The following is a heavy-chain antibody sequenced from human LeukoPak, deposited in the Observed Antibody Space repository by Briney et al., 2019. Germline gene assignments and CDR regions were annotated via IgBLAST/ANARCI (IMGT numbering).Heavy chain of an antibody. CDR2: ISGSGGSST. CDR3: ANSAAVGTFY. J-gene: IGHJ4*02. Sequence: GWSLRLSCAASGFTFSSYAMSWVRQAPGKGLEWVSAISGSGGSSTYYADSVRGRFTISRDNSKNTLYLQMNSLRAEDTAVYYCANSAAVGTFYWGQGTLVTVSS. V-gene: IGHV3-23*01. D-gene: IGHD6-13*01. CDR1: GFTFSSYA.